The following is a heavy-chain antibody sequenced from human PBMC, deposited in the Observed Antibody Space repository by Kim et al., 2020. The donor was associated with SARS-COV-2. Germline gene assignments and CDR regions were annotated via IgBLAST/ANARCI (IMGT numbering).Heavy chain of an antibody. J-gene: IGHJ4*02. CDR2: ISATGDSA. D-gene: IGHD3-3*01. CDR1: NVAFTMSA. CDR3: VRRPRERNDLWSGPDY. V-gene: IGHV3-23*01. Sequence: GGSLRLSCAASNVAFTMSAMVWVRQAPGKGLEWVSTISATGDSAYYADSVRGRFLVSRDNSKKMMFLQMTRLRAEDTAVYFCVRRPRERNDLWSGPDYWGQGVPVTVSS.